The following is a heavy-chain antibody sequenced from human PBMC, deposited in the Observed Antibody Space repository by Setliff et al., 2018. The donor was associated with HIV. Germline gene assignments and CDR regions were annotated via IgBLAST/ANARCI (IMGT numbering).Heavy chain of an antibody. CDR3: ARMIVLSASSPPNAFDI. D-gene: IGHD3-22*01. J-gene: IGHJ3*02. CDR1: GRMFSSYS. V-gene: IGHV1-69*02. CDR2: IVPILGIT. Sequence: GASVKVSCKASGRMFSSYSITWVRQAPGQGLEWMGRIVPILGITKYAQRFQGRVTFTADRSTSTAYMELSSLRSEDTAVYYCARMIVLSASSPPNAFDIWGQGTMVTVS.